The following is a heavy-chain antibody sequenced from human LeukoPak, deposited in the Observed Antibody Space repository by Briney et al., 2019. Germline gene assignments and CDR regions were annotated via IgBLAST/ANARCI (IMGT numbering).Heavy chain of an antibody. J-gene: IGHJ3*02. CDR1: GYTFTSYD. Sequence: ASVTVSFKASGYTFTSYDINWVRQAPGQGLEWMGWMNTKSGNTGYSQKFQGRVTMTRNTSISTAYMELSSLRSEDTAVYYCAIGIAAAGSFDTWGQATMVTVSS. D-gene: IGHD6-13*01. CDR3: AIGIAAAGSFDT. V-gene: IGHV1-8*01. CDR2: MNTKSGNT.